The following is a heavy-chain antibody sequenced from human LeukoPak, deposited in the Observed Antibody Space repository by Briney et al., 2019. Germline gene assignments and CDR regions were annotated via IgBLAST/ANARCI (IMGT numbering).Heavy chain of an antibody. V-gene: IGHV3-66*01. CDR1: GYTVSDNY. CDR2: VYSGGLT. CDR3: VRDRWPGLGDF. J-gene: IGHJ6*02. Sequence: GGSLRLSCAASGYTVSDNYMSWVRHAPGKGLEWVSTVYSGGLTYYADPVKGRFTISRDNSKNTLYLQMSSLRAEDTAVYYWVRDRWPGLGDFWGQGTTVTVSS. D-gene: IGHD6-19*01.